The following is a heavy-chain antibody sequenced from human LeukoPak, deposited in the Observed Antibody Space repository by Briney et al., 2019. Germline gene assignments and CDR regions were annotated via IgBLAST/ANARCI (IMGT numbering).Heavy chain of an antibody. J-gene: IGHJ4*02. CDR1: GFTLSSYS. D-gene: IGHD3-3*01. V-gene: IGHV3-21*01. CDR3: ARVPARFGLVIPYFDY. Sequence: GGSLRLSCAASGFTLSSYSMNWVRQAPGKGLEWVSSISSSSSYIFYADSVKGRFTISRDNAKTSLYLQMNSLRAEDTAVYYCARVPARFGLVIPYFDYLVQGAQLSVSS. CDR2: ISSSSSYI.